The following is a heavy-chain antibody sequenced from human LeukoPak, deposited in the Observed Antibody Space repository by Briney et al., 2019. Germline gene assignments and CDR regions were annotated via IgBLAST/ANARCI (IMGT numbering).Heavy chain of an antibody. V-gene: IGHV3-7*04. J-gene: IGHJ4*02. D-gene: IGHD3-3*01. CDR1: GFTFSSYW. CDR3: ARGYYDFWSGYYSGDPFDY. CDR2: IKQDGSEK. Sequence: GGPLRLSCAASGFTFSSYWMSWVRQAPGKGLEWVANIKQDGSEKYYVDSVKGRFAISRDNAKNSLYLQMNSLRAEDTAVYYCARGYYDFWSGYYSGDPFDYWGQGTLVTVSS.